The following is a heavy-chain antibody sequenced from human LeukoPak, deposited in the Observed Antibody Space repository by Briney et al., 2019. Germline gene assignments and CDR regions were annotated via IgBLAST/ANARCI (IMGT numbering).Heavy chain of an antibody. CDR2: IYYSGST. D-gene: IGHD2-2*01. CDR3: ARELSCSSTSCYDY. J-gene: IGHJ4*02. V-gene: IGHV4-30-4*01. Sequence: PSQTLSLTCTVSGGSISSGDYYWSWIRQPPGKGLEWIGYIYYSGSTYYNPSLKSRVTISVDTSKNQFSLKLSSVTAADTAVYYCARELSCSSTSCYDYWGQGTRVTVSS. CDR1: GGSISSGDYY.